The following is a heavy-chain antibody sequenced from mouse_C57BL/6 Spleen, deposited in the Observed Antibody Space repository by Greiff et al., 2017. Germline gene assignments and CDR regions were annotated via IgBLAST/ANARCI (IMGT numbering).Heavy chain of an antibody. V-gene: IGHV1-47*01. Sequence: VQLQQSGAELVKPGASVKMSCKASGYTFTTYPIEWMKQNHGKSLEWIGNFHPYNDDTKYNEKFKGKATLTVEESSSTVYLELSRLTSDDSAVYYCARPYYYGSSWYFDVWGTGTTVTVSS. CDR3: ARPYYYGSSWYFDV. D-gene: IGHD1-1*01. J-gene: IGHJ1*03. CDR2: FHPYNDDT. CDR1: GYTFTTYP.